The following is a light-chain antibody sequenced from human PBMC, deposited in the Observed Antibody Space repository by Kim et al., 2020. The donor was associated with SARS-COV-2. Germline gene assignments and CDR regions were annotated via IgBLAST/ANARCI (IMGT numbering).Light chain of an antibody. CDR3: QQYGSLPWT. CDR2: DAY. CDR1: QTVSSRS. J-gene: IGKJ1*01. Sequence: SPGERPTLSCSASQTVSSRSVNWYQQKPGQAPRLLIYDAYRRATGVPDRFRGSGSGTDFTLTISRLEPEDFAVYHCQQYGSLPWTFGQGTKVDIK. V-gene: IGKV3-20*01.